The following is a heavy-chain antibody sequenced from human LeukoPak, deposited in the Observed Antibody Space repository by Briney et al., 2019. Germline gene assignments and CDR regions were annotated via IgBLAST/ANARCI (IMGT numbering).Heavy chain of an antibody. Sequence: SETLSLTCTVSGGSISSSSYYWGWIRQPPGKGLEWIGSIYYSGSTYYNPSLKSRVTISVDTSKNQFSLKLSSVTAADTAVYYCARGLRRRAIYGDYGHWGQGTLVTVSS. CDR1: GGSISSSSYY. CDR2: IYYSGST. J-gene: IGHJ4*02. CDR3: ARGLRRRAIYGDYGH. D-gene: IGHD4-17*01. V-gene: IGHV4-39*01.